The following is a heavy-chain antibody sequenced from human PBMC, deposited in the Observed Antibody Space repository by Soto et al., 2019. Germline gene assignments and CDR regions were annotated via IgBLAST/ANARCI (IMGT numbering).Heavy chain of an antibody. CDR3: TTYPKSIYYMDV. CDR2: IKSKTDGGTT. Sequence: EVQLVESGGGLVKHGGSLRLSCAASGLTFSNAWLSWVRQAPGKVLEWVGRIKSKTDGGTTDYAAPVNGSFTISRDDSENTFYLQMKSLKTEDTAVYYCTTYPKSIYYMDVWGKWTTVTVSS. V-gene: IGHV3-15*01. D-gene: IGHD2-2*01. J-gene: IGHJ6*03. CDR1: GLTFSNAW.